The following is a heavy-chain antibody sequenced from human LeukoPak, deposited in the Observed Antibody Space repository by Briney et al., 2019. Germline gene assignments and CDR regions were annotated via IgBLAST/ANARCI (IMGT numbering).Heavy chain of an antibody. V-gene: IGHV4-59*01. CDR2: IYYSGST. J-gene: IGHJ5*02. CDR1: DSSMSGYY. D-gene: IGHD1-26*01. CDR3: ARIHVGSKNWFDP. Sequence: SETLSLTCAVPDSSMSGYYWSWIRQSPGKGLEWIGYIYYSGSTNYNPSLKSRVTISIDTSKNQFSLKLTSVTTADTAVYYCARIHVGSKNWFDPWGQGTLVSVFS.